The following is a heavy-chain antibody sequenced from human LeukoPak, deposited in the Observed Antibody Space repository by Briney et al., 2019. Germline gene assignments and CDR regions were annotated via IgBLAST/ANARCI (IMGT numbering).Heavy chain of an antibody. CDR2: IYYSGST. CDR3: ARDAVWDYGGFDY. CDR1: GGSISSYY. D-gene: IGHD4-17*01. Sequence: SETLSLTCTVSGGSISSYYWSWIRQPPGKGLEWIGYIYYSGSTNYNPSLKSRVTISVDTSKNQFSLKLSSVTAADMAVYYCARDAVWDYGGFDYWGQGTLVTVSS. V-gene: IGHV4-59*01. J-gene: IGHJ4*02.